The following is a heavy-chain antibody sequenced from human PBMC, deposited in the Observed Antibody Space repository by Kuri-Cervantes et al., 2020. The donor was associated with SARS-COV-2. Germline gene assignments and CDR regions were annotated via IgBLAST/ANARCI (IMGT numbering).Heavy chain of an antibody. CDR1: GFTFSSYW. Sequence: GESLKISCAASGFTFSSYWMHWVRQAPGKGLVWVSVIYSGGSTYYADSVKGRFTISRDNSKNTLYLQMNSLRAEDTAVYYCARVHLRGSGDYDYYYYGMDVCGQAITTVSS. CDR2: IYSGGST. D-gene: IGHD4-17*01. V-gene: IGHV3-66*01. CDR3: ARVHLRGSGDYDYYYYGMDV. J-gene: IGHJ6*02.